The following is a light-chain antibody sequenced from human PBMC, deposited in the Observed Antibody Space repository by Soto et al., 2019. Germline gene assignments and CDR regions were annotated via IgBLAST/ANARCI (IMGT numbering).Light chain of an antibody. V-gene: IGLV2-14*01. Sequence: QSVLTQPASVSGSPGQSITISCTGTTSDVGGHSSVSWFQQHPGKAPKLIIYQVSSRPSDISNRFSGSKSGNTASLTISGLQAEDEADYYCNSYSSDITPYVFGTGTKVTVL. J-gene: IGLJ1*01. CDR2: QVS. CDR1: TSDVGGHSS. CDR3: NSYSSDITPYV.